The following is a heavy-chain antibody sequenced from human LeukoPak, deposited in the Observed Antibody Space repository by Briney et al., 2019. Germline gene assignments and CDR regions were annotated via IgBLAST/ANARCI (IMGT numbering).Heavy chain of an antibody. CDR2: IRQDGSER. Sequence: GGSLRLSCVASGFTLSRHWMSWVRQAPGKGLEWVSSIRQDGSERYNVDSMKGRFIISRDNALNSVSLQLSSLTAEDTAMYYCARLPGEFTIYDLWGQGTLVTVSS. V-gene: IGHV3-7*01. J-gene: IGHJ5*02. CDR3: ARLPGEFTIYDL. CDR1: GFTLSRHW. D-gene: IGHD3-3*01.